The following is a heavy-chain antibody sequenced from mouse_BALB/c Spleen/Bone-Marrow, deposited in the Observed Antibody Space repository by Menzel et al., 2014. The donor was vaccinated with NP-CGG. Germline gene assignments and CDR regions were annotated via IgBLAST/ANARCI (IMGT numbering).Heavy chain of an antibody. CDR1: GYTFSSYW. CDR2: ILPGSGST. V-gene: IGHV1-9*01. J-gene: IGHJ4*01. CDR3: ARGLWLRRSYYAMDY. Sequence: VELKRSGAELIKPGASGKISCNATGYTFSSYWIEWVKQRPGHGLEWIGEILPGSGSTNYNEKFKGKATFTADTSSNTAYMQLSSLTSEDSAVYYCARGLWLRRSYYAMDYCGQAASATVSS. D-gene: IGHD2-2*01.